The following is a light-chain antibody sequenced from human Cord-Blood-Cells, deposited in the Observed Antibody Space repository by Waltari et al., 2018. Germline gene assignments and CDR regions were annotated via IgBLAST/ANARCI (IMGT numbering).Light chain of an antibody. CDR2: GAS. J-gene: IGKJ2*01. Sequence: ELVMTQSPATLSVSPGERATLSCRASQSVSSNLAWYQQKPGQAPRLLIYGASTSATGIPARFSGSGSGKEFTLTISSLQSEDFAVYYCQQDNGTFGQGTNLEIK. CDR1: QSVSSN. CDR3: QQDNGT. V-gene: IGKV3-15*01.